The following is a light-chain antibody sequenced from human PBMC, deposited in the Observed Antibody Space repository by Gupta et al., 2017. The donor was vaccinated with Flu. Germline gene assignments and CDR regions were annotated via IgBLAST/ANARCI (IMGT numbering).Light chain of an antibody. V-gene: IGKV3-11*01. CDR2: DAS. Sequence: EIVLTQSPATLSLSPGERATLSCRASQSVSSYLAWYQQKPGQAPRLLIYDASNRATGIPARFSGSGDGTDVTLTISSREPEDFAVYYCQQRSNGPPMYTFGQGTKLEIK. CDR3: QQRSNGPPMYT. CDR1: QSVSSY. J-gene: IGKJ2*01.